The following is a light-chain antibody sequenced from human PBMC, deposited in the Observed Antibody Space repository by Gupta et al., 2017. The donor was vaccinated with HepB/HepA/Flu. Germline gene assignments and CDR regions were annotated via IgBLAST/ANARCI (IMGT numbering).Light chain of an antibody. Sequence: SYEVTQPPSLSVSPGQTAIITCSGDKLGDKYACWYQQKPGQSPVLVIYQDNKRPSGIPERFSFSNSCNTATLTVTSTQSMDEADDDYYAFATTDTDVGVFGGGTKLSVL. V-gene: IGLV3-1*01. J-gene: IGLJ3*02. CDR3: YAFATTDTDVGV. CDR1: KLGDKY. CDR2: QDN.